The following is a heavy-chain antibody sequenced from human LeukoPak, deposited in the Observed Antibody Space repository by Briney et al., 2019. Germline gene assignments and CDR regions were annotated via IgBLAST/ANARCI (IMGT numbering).Heavy chain of an antibody. D-gene: IGHD3-3*01. J-gene: IGHJ6*03. CDR2: INPSGSTI. CDR1: GFTFSGYY. V-gene: IGHV3-11*01. Sequence: GGSLRLSCEGSGFTFSGYYMSWIRQAPGKGLEWVSYINPSGSTIYYADSVKGRFTISRDNAKKSLDLQMYSLRAEDTAVYYWGRGGGSGFCSVPSGPKNPGYYYYRGVGGKGTTVTVSS. CDR3: GRGGGSGFCSVPSGPKNPGYYYYRGV.